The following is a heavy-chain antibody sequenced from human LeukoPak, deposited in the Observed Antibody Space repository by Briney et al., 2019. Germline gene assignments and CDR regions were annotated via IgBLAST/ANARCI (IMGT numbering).Heavy chain of an antibody. V-gene: IGHV3-7*01. CDR1: GFTFSSYW. D-gene: IGHD3-22*01. Sequence: PGGSLRLSCAASGFTFSSYWMSWVRQAPGKGLEWVANIKQDGREKYYADSVKGGFTISRDNAKNSLYLQMNSLRAEDTAVYYCARAYYDSSGYFQPAEYFQHWGQGTLVTVSS. CDR3: ARAYYDSSGYFQPAEYFQH. J-gene: IGHJ1*01. CDR2: IKQDGREK.